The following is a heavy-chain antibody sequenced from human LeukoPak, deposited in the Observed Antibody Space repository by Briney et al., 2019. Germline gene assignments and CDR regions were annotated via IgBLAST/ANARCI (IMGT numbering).Heavy chain of an antibody. J-gene: IGHJ3*02. Sequence: SVKVSCKASGGTFSSYAISWVRQAPGQGLEWMGGIIPIFGTANYAQKFQGRVTITADESTSTAYMELSSLRSEDTAVYYCATHFDSSGPDAFDIWGQGTMVTVSS. D-gene: IGHD3-22*01. CDR2: IIPIFGTA. CDR3: ATHFDSSGPDAFDI. CDR1: GGTFSSYA. V-gene: IGHV1-69*13.